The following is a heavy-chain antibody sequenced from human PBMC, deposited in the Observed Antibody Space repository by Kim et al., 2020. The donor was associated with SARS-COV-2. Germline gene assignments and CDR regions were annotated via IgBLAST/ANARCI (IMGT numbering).Heavy chain of an antibody. V-gene: IGHV1-69*13. J-gene: IGHJ3*02. Sequence: SVKVSCKASGGTFSSYAISWVRQAPGQGLEWMGGIFPIFGTANYAQKFQGRVTITADESTSTAYMELSSLRSEDTAVYYCARPAELLWFGDAFDIWGQGTMVTVSS. CDR3: ARPAELLWFGDAFDI. CDR2: IFPIFGTA. D-gene: IGHD3-10*01. CDR1: GGTFSSYA.